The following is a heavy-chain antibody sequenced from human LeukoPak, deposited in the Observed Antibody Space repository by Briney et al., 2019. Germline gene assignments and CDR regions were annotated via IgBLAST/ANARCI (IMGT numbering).Heavy chain of an antibody. V-gene: IGHV3-72*01. CDR1: GFTFSDHF. D-gene: IGHD6-19*01. Sequence: GGSLRLSCAVSGFTFSDHFLDWVRQAPGKGLEWVGRSRNKAKSYTTEYAASVKGRFTVSRDDSKNSLYLQMNSLKTEDTAVYYCVRVGSVAGSDYLDYWGQGTLVTVSS. J-gene: IGHJ4*02. CDR2: SRNKAKSYTT. CDR3: VRVGSVAGSDYLDY.